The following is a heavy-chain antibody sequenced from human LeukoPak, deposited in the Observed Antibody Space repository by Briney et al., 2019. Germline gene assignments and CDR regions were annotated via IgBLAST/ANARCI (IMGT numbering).Heavy chain of an antibody. CDR3: SRVKTGSSLDD. CDR2: IEDDGSEK. CDR1: GFTFGDYS. J-gene: IGHJ4*02. V-gene: IGHV3-7*04. D-gene: IGHD6-13*01. Sequence: GGSLRLSCAASGFTFGDYSMSWVRQAPGKGLEWVANIEDDGSEKFYVDSVKGRFTISRDNAKDSLYLQMNSLRAEDTAVYYCSRVKTGSSLDDWGQRTLVTVSS.